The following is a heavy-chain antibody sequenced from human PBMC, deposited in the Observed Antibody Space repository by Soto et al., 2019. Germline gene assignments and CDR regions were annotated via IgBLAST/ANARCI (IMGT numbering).Heavy chain of an antibody. D-gene: IGHD3-10*01. CDR1: GGSISSYY. Sequence: SETLSLTCTVSGGSISSYYWSWIRQPPGKGLEWIGYIYYSGSTNYNPSLKSRVTISVDTSKNQFSLKLSSVTAADTAVYYCARERGYYYGSGSYIWFDPWGQGTLVTVSS. V-gene: IGHV4-59*01. CDR3: ARERGYYYGSGSYIWFDP. CDR2: IYYSGST. J-gene: IGHJ5*02.